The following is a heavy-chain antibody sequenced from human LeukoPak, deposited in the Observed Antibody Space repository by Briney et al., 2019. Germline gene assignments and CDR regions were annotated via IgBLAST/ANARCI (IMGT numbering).Heavy chain of an antibody. CDR3: ARAGVYDSSGYYRHYYYYMDV. CDR1: GYTFTGYY. CDR2: INPNSGGT. D-gene: IGHD3-22*01. J-gene: IGHJ6*03. Sequence: ASVKVSCKASGYTFTGYYMHWVRQAPGQGLEWMGWINPNSGGTNYAQKFQGRVTMTRDTSISTAYMELSRLRSDDTAVYYCARAGVYDSSGYYRHYYYYMDVWGKGTTVTISS. V-gene: IGHV1-2*02.